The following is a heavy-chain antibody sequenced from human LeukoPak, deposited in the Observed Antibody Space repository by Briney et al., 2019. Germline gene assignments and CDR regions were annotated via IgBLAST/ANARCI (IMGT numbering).Heavy chain of an antibody. J-gene: IGHJ4*02. D-gene: IGHD3-10*01. Sequence: PGGSLRLSCAASGFTFSSYSMNWVRQAPGKGLEWVSSISSSSSYIYYADPVKGRFTISRDNAKNSLYLQMNSLRAEDTAVYYCARPPAKVGWFGESYFDFWGQGTLVTVSS. CDR3: ARPPAKVGWFGESYFDF. V-gene: IGHV3-21*01. CDR2: ISSSSSYI. CDR1: GFTFSSYS.